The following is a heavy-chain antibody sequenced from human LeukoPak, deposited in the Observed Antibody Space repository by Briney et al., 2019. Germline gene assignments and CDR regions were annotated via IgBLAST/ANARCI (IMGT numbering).Heavy chain of an antibody. CDR3: TKDLGTEYNIFDY. Sequence: GGSLRLSCAASEFTFSAYAMHWIRQAPGRGLEWVAFVRYGGSIKYYADSVKGRSTISRDNSKNTLYLQMNSLRAEDTAVYYCTKDLGTEYNIFDYWGQGTLVTVSS. J-gene: IGHJ4*02. D-gene: IGHD3-9*01. CDR2: VRYGGSIK. CDR1: EFTFSAYA. V-gene: IGHV3-30*02.